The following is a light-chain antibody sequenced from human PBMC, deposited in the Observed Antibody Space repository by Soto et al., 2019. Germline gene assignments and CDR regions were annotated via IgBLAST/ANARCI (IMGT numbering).Light chain of an antibody. CDR2: DND. CDR1: SSNIGGNV. Sequence: QSVLTQPPSVSAAPGQRVNISCSGSSSNIGGNVVSRYQQLPGPAPKLLIYDNDKRPSGIPDRFSGSKSGTSATLCITGLQTGYGADYDCGTWDTSGSALVFGGGTKLTVL. CDR3: GTWDTSGSALV. V-gene: IGLV1-51*01. J-gene: IGLJ2*01.